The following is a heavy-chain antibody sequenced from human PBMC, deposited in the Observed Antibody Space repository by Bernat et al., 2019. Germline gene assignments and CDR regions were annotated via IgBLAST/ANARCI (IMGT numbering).Heavy chain of an antibody. Sequence: EVQLLESGGGLVQPGGSLRLFCTASGFTFSTYAMTWVRQAPGKGLEWVSTITDRGGGPYYAGSVKGRFTISRDNSKSTLYLQMNSLRGEDTALYYCAKGLASSWPGSDCWGQGTLVTVSS. J-gene: IGHJ4*02. CDR3: AKGLASSWPGSDC. CDR2: ITDRGGGP. V-gene: IGHV3-23*01. D-gene: IGHD6-13*01. CDR1: GFTFSTYA.